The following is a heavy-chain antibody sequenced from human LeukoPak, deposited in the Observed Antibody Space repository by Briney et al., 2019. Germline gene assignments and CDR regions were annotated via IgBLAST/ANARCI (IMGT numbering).Heavy chain of an antibody. CDR3: TRGQTGSYVYYYYYGMDV. CDR2: INHSGSA. D-gene: IGHD3-9*01. CDR1: GGSFSGYY. Sequence: PSETLSLTCAVYGGSFSGYYWSWIRQPPGKGLEWIGEINHSGSASYHPSLKNRVTISVDTSKNQFSLKLSSVTAADTAVYYCTRGQTGSYVYYYYYGMDVWGQGTTVTVSS. V-gene: IGHV4-34*01. J-gene: IGHJ6*02.